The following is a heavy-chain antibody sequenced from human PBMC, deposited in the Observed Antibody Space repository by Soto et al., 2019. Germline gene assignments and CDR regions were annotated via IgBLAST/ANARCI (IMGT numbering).Heavy chain of an antibody. CDR3: ARDRAAGARVVVPAVIDY. Sequence: ASVKVSCKASGYTFTSYAMHWVRQAPGQRLEWMGWINAGNGNTKYSQKFQGRVTITRDTSASTAYMELSSLRSEDTAVDYWARDRAAGARVVVPAVIDYWGQGTLVTVSS. CDR2: INAGNGNT. D-gene: IGHD2-2*01. CDR1: GYTFTSYA. V-gene: IGHV1-3*01. J-gene: IGHJ4*02.